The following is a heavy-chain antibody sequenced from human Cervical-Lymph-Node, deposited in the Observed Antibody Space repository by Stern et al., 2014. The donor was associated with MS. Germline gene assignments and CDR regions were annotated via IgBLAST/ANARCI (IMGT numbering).Heavy chain of an antibody. CDR2: IDWDYDK. CDR3: ARLPVQTYYGIDV. J-gene: IGHJ6*02. CDR1: GFALNTSGMC. V-gene: IGHV2-70*11. Sequence: ESGPALVKPGQTLTLTCSFSGFALNTSGMCVSWIRQAPGKALEWLGRIDWDYDKYYSTSLKTRLTISKDTSKNQVVLIMTDMDPVDTGTYYCARLPVQTYYGIDVWGQGTTVTVSS. D-gene: IGHD3-10*01.